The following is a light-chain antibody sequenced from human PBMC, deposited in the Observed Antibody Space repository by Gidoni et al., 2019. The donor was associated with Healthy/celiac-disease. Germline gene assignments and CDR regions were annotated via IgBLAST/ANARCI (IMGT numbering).Light chain of an antibody. CDR3: CSYAGSSTWV. CDR2: EGS. J-gene: IGLJ3*02. CDR1: SSDVGSYNL. Sequence: QSALTQPASVSGSPGQSLPISCPGTSSDVGSYNLVSWYLQHPGKAPKLMIYEGSKRPSGVSNRFSGSKSGNTASLTISGLQAEDEADYYCCSYAGSSTWVFGGGTKLTLL. V-gene: IGLV2-23*01.